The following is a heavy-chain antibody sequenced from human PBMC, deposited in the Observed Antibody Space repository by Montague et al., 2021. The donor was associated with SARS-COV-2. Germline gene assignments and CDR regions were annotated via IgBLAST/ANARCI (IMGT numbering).Heavy chain of an antibody. D-gene: IGHD3-9*01. CDR3: ARSYYDILTAYYTPFDY. Sequence: PALVKPTQTLTLTCTFSGFSLSTSGMRASWIRQPPGKALEWLARSDWDDEKFYSTSLKTRLTISKDTSKNQVVLTMTNMDLVDTATYYCARSYYDILTAYYTPFDYWGQGTLVTVSS. CDR1: GFSLSTSGMR. J-gene: IGHJ4*02. V-gene: IGHV2-70*04. CDR2: SDWDDEK.